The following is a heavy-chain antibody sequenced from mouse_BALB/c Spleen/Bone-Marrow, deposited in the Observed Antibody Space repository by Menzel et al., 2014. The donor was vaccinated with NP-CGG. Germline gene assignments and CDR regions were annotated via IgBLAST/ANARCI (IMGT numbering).Heavy chain of an antibody. CDR1: GFTFSSYG. V-gene: IGHV5-6-3*01. CDR3: ARVYGWYFDV. Sequence: VQLKESGGGFVQPGGALKLSCVASGFTFSSYGMSWVRQTPDKRLELVATINNNGGSTYYPDSVKGQFTISRDNAKNTLYLQMSSLKSEDTAMYYCARVYGWYFDVWGAGTTVTVSS. D-gene: IGHD1-1*01. J-gene: IGHJ1*01. CDR2: INNNGGST.